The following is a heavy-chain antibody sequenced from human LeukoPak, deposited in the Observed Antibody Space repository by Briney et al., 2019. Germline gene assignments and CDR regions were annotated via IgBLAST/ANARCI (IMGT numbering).Heavy chain of an antibody. CDR2: INPNSGGT. Sequence: GASVKVSCKASGYTFTSYGISWVRQAPGQGLEWMGWINPNSGGTNYAQKFQGRVTMTRDTSISTAYMELSRMRSDDTAVYYCARDGSNLVVVAATLYYYYYMDVWGKGTTVTVSS. CDR3: ARDGSNLVVVAATLYYYYYMDV. D-gene: IGHD2-15*01. V-gene: IGHV1-2*02. J-gene: IGHJ6*03. CDR1: GYTFTSYG.